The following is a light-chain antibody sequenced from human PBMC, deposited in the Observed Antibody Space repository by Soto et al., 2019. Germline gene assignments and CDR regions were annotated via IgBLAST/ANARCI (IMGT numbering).Light chain of an antibody. Sequence: DIQMTQSPSTLSASVGDRVTITCRASQSISSWLAWYQQKPGKAPKLLIYDASSLERGVPSRFSGSGSWTEFTLNISRLQPDDFATYYCQQYNSYSWTFGQGTKVEIK. CDR2: DAS. CDR3: QQYNSYSWT. V-gene: IGKV1-5*01. CDR1: QSISSW. J-gene: IGKJ1*01.